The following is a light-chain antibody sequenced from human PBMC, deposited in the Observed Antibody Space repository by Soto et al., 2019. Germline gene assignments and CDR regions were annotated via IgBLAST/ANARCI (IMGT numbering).Light chain of an antibody. CDR1: QTISSW. Sequence: DIQMTQSPSTLSGSVGDRVTITCRASQTISSWLAWYQQKPGKAPKLLIYKASTLKSGVPSRFSGSGSGTEFPLTISSLQPDDFATYYCKHYNSYSEAFGHGTKVELK. V-gene: IGKV1-5*03. CDR2: KAS. CDR3: KHYNSYSEA. J-gene: IGKJ1*01.